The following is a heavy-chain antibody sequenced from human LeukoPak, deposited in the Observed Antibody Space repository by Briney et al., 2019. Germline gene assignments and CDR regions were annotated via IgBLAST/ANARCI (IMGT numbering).Heavy chain of an antibody. CDR3: AKVVGDSSGYYYYFDY. D-gene: IGHD3-22*01. CDR1: GFTFSSYW. CDR2: INSDGSST. J-gene: IGHJ4*02. Sequence: GGSLRLSCAASGFTFSSYWMHWVRQAPGKGLVWVSRINSDGSSTSYADSVKGRFTISRDNAKNSLYLQMNSLRAEDTAVYYCAKVVGDSSGYYYYFDYWGQGTLVTVSS. V-gene: IGHV3-74*01.